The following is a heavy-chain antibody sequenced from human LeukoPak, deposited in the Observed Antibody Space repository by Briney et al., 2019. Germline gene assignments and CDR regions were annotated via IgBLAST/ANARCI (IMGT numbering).Heavy chain of an antibody. CDR1: GFTFSTYG. V-gene: IGHV3-48*02. D-gene: IGHD4-23*01. CDR3: ARHDYGGNSGDY. J-gene: IGHJ4*02. Sequence: GGSLRLSCAASGFTFSTYGMNWVRQAPGKGLEWVSYIGTSSSTIYYADSVKGRFTISRDNAKNSLYLQMNSLRDEDTAVYYCARHDYGGNSGDYWGQGTLITVSS. CDR2: IGTSSSTI.